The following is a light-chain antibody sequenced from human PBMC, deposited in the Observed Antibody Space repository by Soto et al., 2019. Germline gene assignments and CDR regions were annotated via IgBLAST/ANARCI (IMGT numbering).Light chain of an antibody. CDR1: RSISSN. Sequence: EIVMTHSPATLSVSLGERATLPCRASRSISSNLAWSQQKPCKPPGLLIYGASTRAAGIPARFSGSGSGTEFTLTISSLQSEDFAVYYCQQYKNWPPITFVQGTLLEIK. CDR3: QQYKNWPPIT. J-gene: IGKJ5*01. CDR2: GAS. V-gene: IGKV3-15*01.